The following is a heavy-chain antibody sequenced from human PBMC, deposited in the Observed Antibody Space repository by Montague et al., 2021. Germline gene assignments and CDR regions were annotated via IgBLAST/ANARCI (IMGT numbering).Heavy chain of an antibody. CDR3: ARLDIVLIYWGFDY. J-gene: IGHJ4*02. CDR2: ITYTGNT. CDR1: GDSISSSNYH. V-gene: IGHV4-39*01. D-gene: IGHD2-8*01. Sequence: SETLSLTCIVSGDSISSSNYHWGWIRQPPGKGLEWIGSITYTGNTYYNPSLKSRVTMSVDTSRNQFSLKLTSVTAADTAVYYCARLDIVLIYWGFDYWDQGTLVTVSS.